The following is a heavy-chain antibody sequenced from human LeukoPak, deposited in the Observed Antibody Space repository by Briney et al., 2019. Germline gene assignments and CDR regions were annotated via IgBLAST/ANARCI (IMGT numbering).Heavy chain of an antibody. Sequence: GRSLRLSCAASGFTFSRFGMHWVRQAPGKGLEWVAVIWYDGSNKYYADSEKGRFTISRDNSKNTLYLEMNSLRAEDTAVYYCARDYYYDSSGYWDYYFDYWGQGTLVSVSS. CDR1: GFTFSRFG. CDR2: IWYDGSNK. J-gene: IGHJ4*02. D-gene: IGHD3-22*01. CDR3: ARDYYYDSSGYWDYYFDY. V-gene: IGHV3-33*01.